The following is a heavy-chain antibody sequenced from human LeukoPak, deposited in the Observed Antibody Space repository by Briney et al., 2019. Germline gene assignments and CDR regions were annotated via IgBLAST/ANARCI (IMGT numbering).Heavy chain of an antibody. CDR2: IYTSGST. Sequence: SETLSLTCTVSGGSISSGSYYWSWIRQPAGKGLEWIGRIYTSGSTNYNPSLKSRVTISVDTSKNQFSLKLSSVTAADTAVYYCARVSPGIVVVQGAFDIWGQGTMVTVSS. J-gene: IGHJ3*02. D-gene: IGHD2-21*01. V-gene: IGHV4-61*02. CDR3: ARVSPGIVVVQGAFDI. CDR1: GGSISSGSYY.